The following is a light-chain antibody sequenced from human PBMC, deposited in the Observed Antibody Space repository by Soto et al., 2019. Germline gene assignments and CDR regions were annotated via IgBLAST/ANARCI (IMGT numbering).Light chain of an antibody. CDR1: QSVSRY. V-gene: IGKV3-11*01. CDR3: QQRSNGLT. CDR2: DAS. Sequence: EIVLTQSPATLSLSPGERATLSCRASQSVSRYVAWYQQKPGQAPRLLIYDASNRATCIPARFSGSGSGTDFTLTISSLEPEDFAVYYCQQRSNGLTFGGGTKVEIK. J-gene: IGKJ4*01.